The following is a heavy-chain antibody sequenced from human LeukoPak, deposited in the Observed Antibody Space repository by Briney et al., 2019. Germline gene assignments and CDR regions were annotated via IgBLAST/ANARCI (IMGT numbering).Heavy chain of an antibody. CDR1: GFTFSGYW. Sequence: GGSLRLSCAASGFTFSGYWMHWVRQAPGKGLEWVAVISYDGSNKYYADSVKGRFTISRDNSKNTLYLQMNSLRAEDTAVYYCAKDSSSSWYGMDVWGQGTTVTVSS. CDR2: ISYDGSNK. CDR3: AKDSSSSWYGMDV. V-gene: IGHV3-30*18. J-gene: IGHJ6*02. D-gene: IGHD6-13*01.